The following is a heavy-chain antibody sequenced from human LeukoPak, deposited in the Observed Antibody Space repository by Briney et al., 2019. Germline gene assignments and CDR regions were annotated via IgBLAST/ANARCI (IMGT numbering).Heavy chain of an antibody. Sequence: KASESLCLTCAVSGGSISSSNWWSGVRQPPGKGLEWIGEIYHRGSTNYNPSLKSRVTISVDKSKNQFSLKLSSVTAADTAVYYCARTYCSGASCYDYWGQGTLVTVSS. CDR1: GGSISSSNW. D-gene: IGHD2-15*01. CDR3: ARTYCSGASCYDY. CDR2: IYHRGST. V-gene: IGHV4-4*02. J-gene: IGHJ4*02.